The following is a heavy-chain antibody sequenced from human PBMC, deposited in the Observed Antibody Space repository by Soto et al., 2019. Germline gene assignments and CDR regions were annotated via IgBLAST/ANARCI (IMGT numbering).Heavy chain of an antibody. D-gene: IGHD6-13*01. Sequence: HPGGSLRLSCTTSGFTFGDYAMSWFRQAPGKGLEWVGVVRSKAYGGTTDYAASVKGRFDISRDDSKSIAYLQMNSVTTEDTAVYFCARYTYTSRYSYYGMDVWGPGTTVTVSS. CDR3: ARYTYTSRYSYYGMDV. CDR1: GFTFGDYA. V-gene: IGHV3-49*03. CDR2: VRSKAYGGTT. J-gene: IGHJ6*02.